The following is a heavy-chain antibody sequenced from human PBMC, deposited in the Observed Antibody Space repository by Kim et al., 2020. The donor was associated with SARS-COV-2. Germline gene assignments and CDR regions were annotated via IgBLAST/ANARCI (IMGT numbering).Heavy chain of an antibody. Sequence: GGSLRLSCAASGFPFSSYGMHWVRQAPGKGLEWVAVISYDGSSKYYADLVKGRFTISRDNSKNTLYLQLDSLRTDDTAVYYCAKESPVGATDGLDYWGQG. V-gene: IGHV3-30*18. CDR3: AKESPVGATDGLDY. CDR2: ISYDGSSK. D-gene: IGHD1-26*01. J-gene: IGHJ4*02. CDR1: GFPFSSYG.